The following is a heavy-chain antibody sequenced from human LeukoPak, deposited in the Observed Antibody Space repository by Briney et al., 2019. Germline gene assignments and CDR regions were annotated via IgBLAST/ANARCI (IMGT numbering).Heavy chain of an antibody. CDR3: ARGVVVPAAISLAGGFDP. CDR2: TYYRSKWYN. D-gene: IGHD2-2*01. V-gene: IGHV6-1*01. CDR1: GDSVSSNSAA. Sequence: SQTLSFTCAISGDSVSSNSAAWNWIRQSPSRGLEWLGRTYYRSKWYNDYAVSVQSRITINPDTSKNQFSLQLNSVTPEDTAVYYCARGVVVPAAISLAGGFDPWGQGTLVTVSS. J-gene: IGHJ5*02.